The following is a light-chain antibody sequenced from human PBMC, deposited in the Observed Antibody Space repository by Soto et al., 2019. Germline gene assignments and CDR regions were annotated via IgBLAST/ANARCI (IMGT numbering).Light chain of an antibody. V-gene: IGLV1-40*01. CDR2: GNS. CDR1: SSNIGAGYD. Sequence: QSVLTQPPSVSGAPGQRVTISCTGSSSNIGAGYDVHWYQQLPGTAPKLLSYGNSSRPPXVPDRXSGSKSGTSASLAITGLQAEDEADDYCQSYDSSLSGYVFGTGTQLTVL. J-gene: IGLJ1*01. CDR3: QSYDSSLSGYV.